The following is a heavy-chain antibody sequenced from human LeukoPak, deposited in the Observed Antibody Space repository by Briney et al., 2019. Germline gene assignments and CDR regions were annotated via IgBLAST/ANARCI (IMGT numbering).Heavy chain of an antibody. Sequence: QPGGSLRLSCAASGFTFSSYAMSWVRQAPGKGLEWVSAISGSGGGGTYYADSVKGRFTISRDNSKNTLYLQMNSLRAEDAAVYFCAKRVAHSSGAYWDYWGQGILVTVSS. J-gene: IGHJ4*02. CDR1: GFTFSSYA. V-gene: IGHV3-23*01. CDR3: AKRVAHSSGAYWDY. CDR2: ISGSGGGGT. D-gene: IGHD6-19*01.